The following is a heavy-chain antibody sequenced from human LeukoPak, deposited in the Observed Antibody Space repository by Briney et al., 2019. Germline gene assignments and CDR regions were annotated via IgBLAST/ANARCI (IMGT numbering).Heavy chain of an antibody. CDR3: ARDRLDIVVVPAAISDAFDI. V-gene: IGHV1-69*04. J-gene: IGHJ3*02. D-gene: IGHD2-2*01. CDR2: IIPILGIA. Sequence: ASVKVSCKASGGTFSSCAISWVRQAPGQGLEWMGRIIPILGIANYAQKFQGRVTITADKSTSTAYMELSSLRSEDTAVYYCARDRLDIVVVPAAISDAFDIWGQGTMVTVSS. CDR1: GGTFSSCA.